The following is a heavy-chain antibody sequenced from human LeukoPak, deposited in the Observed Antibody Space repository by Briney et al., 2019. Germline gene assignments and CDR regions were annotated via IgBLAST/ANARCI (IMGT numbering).Heavy chain of an antibody. CDR3: ARTGYSSLANFDY. Sequence: SETLSLTCAVYGGSFSGYYWSWIRQPPGKGLEWIGEINHSGSTNYNPSLKSRVTISVDTSKNQFSLKLSSVTAADTAVYYCARTGYSSLANFDYWGQGTLVTVSS. D-gene: IGHD6-13*01. CDR1: GGSFSGYY. CDR2: INHSGST. V-gene: IGHV4-34*01. J-gene: IGHJ4*02.